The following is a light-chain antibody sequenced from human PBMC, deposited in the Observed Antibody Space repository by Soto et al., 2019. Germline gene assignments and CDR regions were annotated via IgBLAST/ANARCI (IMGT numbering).Light chain of an antibody. J-gene: IGKJ4*01. V-gene: IGKV1-9*01. CDR3: QQYDNVPLT. CDR2: AAS. Sequence: IQLTQSPSSLSASVGDRVTITCRASQDISSYLGWYQQKPGKAPKLLIYAASTLQSGVPSRFSGSGSGTDFTLTINSLQPEDFATYFCQQYDNVPLTFGGGTKVEIK. CDR1: QDISSY.